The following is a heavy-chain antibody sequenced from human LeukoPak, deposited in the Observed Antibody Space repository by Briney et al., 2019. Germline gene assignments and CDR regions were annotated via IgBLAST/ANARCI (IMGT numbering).Heavy chain of an antibody. CDR1: VFTFSNYA. Sequence: GRSLRLSCAASVFTFSNYAMNWGRQPPGKGLECGAVLIARSGATDYADSVKGRFTISRDNSKNTLFLKMNSLRAEDTAIYYCAKGGYDYIEIAYFDYWGQGALVTVSS. V-gene: IGHV3-23*01. D-gene: IGHD5-12*01. CDR3: AKGGYDYIEIAYFDY. CDR2: LIARSGAT. J-gene: IGHJ4*02.